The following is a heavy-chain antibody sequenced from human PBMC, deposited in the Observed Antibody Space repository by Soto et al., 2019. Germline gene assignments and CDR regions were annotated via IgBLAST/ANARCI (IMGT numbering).Heavy chain of an antibody. Sequence: SETLSLTXTVSGASMSEYFWSWIRQSPGKGLEWIGYIYYLGSTDYNPSLKSRVTISVDTSKRQFSLRLTSVTAADTAVYYCARDGYDGSGSPYPAFWGPGTQVTVSS. V-gene: IGHV4-59*01. J-gene: IGHJ4*02. CDR3: ARDGYDGSGSPYPAF. CDR2: IYYLGST. CDR1: GASMSEYF. D-gene: IGHD3-10*01.